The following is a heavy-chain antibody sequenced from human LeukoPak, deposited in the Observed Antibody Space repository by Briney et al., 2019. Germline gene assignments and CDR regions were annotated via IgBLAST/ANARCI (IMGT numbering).Heavy chain of an antibody. CDR3: ARENSGSYREFDY. CDR2: IYYSGST. Sequence: SETLSLTCTVSGGSISSYYWSWIRQPPGKGLEWIGYIYYSGSTNYNPSLKSRVTISVDTSKNQFSLKLSSVTAADTAVYYCARENSGSYREFDYWGQGTLVTVSS. J-gene: IGHJ4*02. CDR1: GGSISSYY. V-gene: IGHV4-59*12. D-gene: IGHD1-26*01.